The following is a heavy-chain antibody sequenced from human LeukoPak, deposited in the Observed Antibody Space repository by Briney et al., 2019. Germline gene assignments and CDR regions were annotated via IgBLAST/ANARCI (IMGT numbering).Heavy chain of an antibody. V-gene: IGHV3-30*02. CDR2: IRYDGGTK. CDR3: ARGGVVPAASNWFDP. CDR1: GFTFSSYW. Sequence: GGSLRLSCAASGFTFSSYWMTWVRQAPGKGLEWVAFIRYDGGTKYYADSVKGRFTISRDNSKNTLYLQMNSLRAEDTAVYYCARGGVVPAASNWFDPWGQGTLVTVSS. D-gene: IGHD2-2*01. J-gene: IGHJ5*02.